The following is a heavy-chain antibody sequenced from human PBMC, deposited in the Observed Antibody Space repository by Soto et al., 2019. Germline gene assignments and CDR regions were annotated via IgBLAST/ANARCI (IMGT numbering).Heavy chain of an antibody. CDR1: GGSCSGYY. J-gene: IGHJ5*02. D-gene: IGHD3-3*01. V-gene: IGHV4-34*01. CDR2: INHSVST. Sequence: SQTLPLTWAVDGGSCSGYYWSWIRQPPGKGLEWIGEINHSVSTNYNPSLRRRVTMAVDTSKNQFSLKLSSLPAAETAVYYCARVTIFGVATNGPCWFDPWAQATLVTVSS. CDR3: ARVTIFGVATNGPCWFDP.